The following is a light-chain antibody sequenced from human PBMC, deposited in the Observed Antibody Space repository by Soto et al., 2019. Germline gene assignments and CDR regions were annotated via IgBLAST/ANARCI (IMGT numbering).Light chain of an antibody. J-gene: IGLJ2*01. CDR3: GSWDTDLSAGV. Sequence: QSVLTQPPSVSAAPGQKVTISCSGSSSNIGKDYVCWYQQLPGTAPKLLIYKNDKRPSGIPDRFSGSKSGTSATLVITGLQTGDEADYYCGSWDTDLSAGVIGGGTKLTVL. CDR2: KND. CDR1: SSNIGKDY. V-gene: IGLV1-51*02.